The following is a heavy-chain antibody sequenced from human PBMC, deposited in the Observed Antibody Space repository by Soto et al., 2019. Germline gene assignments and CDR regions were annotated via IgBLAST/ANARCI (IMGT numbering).Heavy chain of an antibody. CDR3: ARWAGTARYYYCGMDV. Sequence: QVQLQESGPGLVKPSQTLSLTCTVSGGSISSGDYYWSWIRQPPGKGLEWIGYIYYSGRPYYNPSLKSRVTISVDTSKNQSTLKLSSVTAADTAVYYCARWAGTARYYYCGMDVWGQGTTVTVSS. CDR1: GGSISSGDYY. D-gene: IGHD1-26*01. J-gene: IGHJ6*02. V-gene: IGHV4-30-4*01. CDR2: IYYSGRP.